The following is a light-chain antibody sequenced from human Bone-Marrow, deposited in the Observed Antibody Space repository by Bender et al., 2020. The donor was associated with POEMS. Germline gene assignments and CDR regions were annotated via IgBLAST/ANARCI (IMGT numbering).Light chain of an antibody. J-gene: IGLJ3*02. Sequence: ELTQPPSVSVSPGQRVTISCSGGSSNIGAHAVNWYQHLPGTAPKLLIYSSHRRPSEVPDRFSGSKSGTSASLAISGLQSEDDSDYYCAVWDDSLNGWVFGVGTKLTVL. V-gene: IGLV1-44*01. CDR2: SSH. CDR3: AVWDDSLNGWV. CDR1: SSNIGAHA.